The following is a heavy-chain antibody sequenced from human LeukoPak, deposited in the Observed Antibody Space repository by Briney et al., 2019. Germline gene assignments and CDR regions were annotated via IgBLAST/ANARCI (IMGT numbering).Heavy chain of an antibody. CDR3: ARSTYYDILNAFDI. CDR2: IIPIFGTA. Sequence: ASVKVSCKASGGTFSSYAISWVRQAPGQGLEWMGGIIPIFGTANYAQKFQGRVTITTDESTRTAYMELSSLRSEDTAVYYCARSTYYDILNAFDIWGQGTMVTVSS. D-gene: IGHD3-9*01. J-gene: IGHJ3*02. V-gene: IGHV1-69*05. CDR1: GGTFSSYA.